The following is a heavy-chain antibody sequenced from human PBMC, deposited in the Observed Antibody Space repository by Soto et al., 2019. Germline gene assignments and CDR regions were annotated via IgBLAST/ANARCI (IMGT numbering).Heavy chain of an antibody. CDR2: ISNRGSSA. D-gene: IGHD2-21*01. V-gene: IGHV3-23*04. CDR3: AKAFCDAATCFPCES. CDR1: GFTFNDYA. J-gene: IGHJ4*02. Sequence: EVHLVQSGGGLVQPGESLSLSCVASGFTFNDYAMHWVRQTPGKGLEWVAAISNRGSSAYYADSVKGRVTISSAKSTKTLSLHMHALRVEDTAVYFCAKAFCDAATCFPCESWGQGTPVAVSP.